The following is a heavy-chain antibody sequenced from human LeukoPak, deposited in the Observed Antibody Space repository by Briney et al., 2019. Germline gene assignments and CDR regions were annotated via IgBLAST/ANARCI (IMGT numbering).Heavy chain of an antibody. V-gene: IGHV4-4*07. CDR1: GGSISTYY. Sequence: PSETLSFTCTVSGGSISTYYWSWIRQPAGKGLEWIGHIYTSGTTNYNPSLKSRVTMSVDTSKNQFSLKLNSVTAADTAVYYCARLYSSSSHFDYWGQGTLVTVSS. D-gene: IGHD6-6*01. J-gene: IGHJ4*02. CDR2: IYTSGTT. CDR3: ARLYSSSSHFDY.